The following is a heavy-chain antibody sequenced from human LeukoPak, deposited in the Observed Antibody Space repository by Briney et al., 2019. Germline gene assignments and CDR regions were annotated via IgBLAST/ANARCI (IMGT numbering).Heavy chain of an antibody. CDR2: INSDGSST. Sequence: GESLRLSCAASGFTFSTYWMHWVRQAPGKGLVWVSRINSDGSSTTYADSVKGRFTISRDNAKNTLYLQMNSLRGEDTAVYFCARGYSGTYRVDYWGQGTLVTVSS. J-gene: IGHJ4*02. CDR3: ARGYSGTYRVDY. D-gene: IGHD1-26*01. CDR1: GFTFSTYW. V-gene: IGHV3-74*01.